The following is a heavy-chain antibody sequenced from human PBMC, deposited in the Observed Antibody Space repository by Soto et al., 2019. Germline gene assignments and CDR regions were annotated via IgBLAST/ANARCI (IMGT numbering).Heavy chain of an antibody. V-gene: IGHV3-23*01. J-gene: IGHJ5*02. D-gene: IGHD3-22*01. Sequence: GVLKISCAGSGFTFRDHAMRWVRQAPGRGLEWVSAISANGASIQHADSVKGRFSVSRDNAKNTVYLQMDNLRTEDSAVYYCAKDRYYDTPGWFDPWGQGSRVTVSS. CDR1: GFTFRDHA. CDR2: ISANGASI. CDR3: AKDRYYDTPGWFDP.